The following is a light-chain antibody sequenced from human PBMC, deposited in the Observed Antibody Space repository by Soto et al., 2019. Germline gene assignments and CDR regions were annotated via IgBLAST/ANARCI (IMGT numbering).Light chain of an antibody. J-gene: IGKJ1*01. Sequence: EIEMTQSPATLSVSPGERATLSCRASQSVSSNLAWYQQKPGQAPRLLIYGASTRATGIPARFSGSGSGTEFTLTISSLQSEDFAVYYCQQYNNCTPWTFGQGTKVEIK. CDR3: QQYNNCTPWT. CDR2: GAS. CDR1: QSVSSN. V-gene: IGKV3-15*01.